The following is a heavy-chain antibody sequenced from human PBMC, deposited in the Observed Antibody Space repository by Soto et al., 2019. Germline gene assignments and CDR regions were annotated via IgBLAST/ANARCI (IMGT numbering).Heavy chain of an antibody. D-gene: IGHD5-12*01. V-gene: IGHV5-51*01. Sequence: PGESLKISCKSSGYSFTSYWIGWVRQMPGKGLEWMGIIYPGDSDTRYSPSFQGQVTISADKSFSTAYLQWSSLRASDTAIYYCAVRSRHGYALDHWGQGTLVTVSS. CDR1: GYSFTSYW. J-gene: IGHJ5*02. CDR2: IYPGDSDT. CDR3: AVRSRHGYALDH.